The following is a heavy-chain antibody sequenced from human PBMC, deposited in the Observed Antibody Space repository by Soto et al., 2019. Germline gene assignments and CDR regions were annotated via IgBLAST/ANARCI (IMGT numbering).Heavy chain of an antibody. Sequence: SETLSLTCTVSGGSISSYYWSWIRQPPGKGLEWIGYIYYSGSTNYNPSLKSRVTISVDTSKNQFSLKLSSVTAADTAVYYCARADYDSSGYYFGEFDYWGQGTLVTVLL. CDR1: GGSISSYY. V-gene: IGHV4-59*01. CDR2: IYYSGST. J-gene: IGHJ4*02. D-gene: IGHD3-22*01. CDR3: ARADYDSSGYYFGEFDY.